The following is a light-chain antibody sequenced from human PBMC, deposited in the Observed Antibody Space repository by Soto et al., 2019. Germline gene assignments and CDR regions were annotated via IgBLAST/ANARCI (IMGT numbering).Light chain of an antibody. J-gene: IGLJ2*01. CDR3: AAWDDSLNGHVV. CDR2: SNN. V-gene: IGLV1-44*01. Sequence: QSVLTQPPSASGTPGQRVTISCSGSSSNIGSNTVNWYQQLPGTAPKLLIYSNNQRPSGVPDRFSGSKSGTSASLAISGLQSSDEAYYYCAAWDDSLNGHVVFGRGTKLTVL. CDR1: SSNIGSNT.